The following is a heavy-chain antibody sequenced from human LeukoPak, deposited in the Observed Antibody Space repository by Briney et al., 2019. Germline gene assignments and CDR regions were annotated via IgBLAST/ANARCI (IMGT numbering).Heavy chain of an antibody. CDR3: AKSKSGSCYSGGDY. Sequence: GGSLRLSCAACGFTFSSYAMSWVRQAPGKGLEWVSAISGSGGSTYYADSVRGRFTISRDNSKNTLYLQMNSLRAEDTAVYHCAKSKSGSCYSGGDYWGQGTLVTVSS. J-gene: IGHJ4*02. CDR1: GFTFSSYA. V-gene: IGHV3-23*01. CDR2: ISGSGGST. D-gene: IGHD2-15*01.